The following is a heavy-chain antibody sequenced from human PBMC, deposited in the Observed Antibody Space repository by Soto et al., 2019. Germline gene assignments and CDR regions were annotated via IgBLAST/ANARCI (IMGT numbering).Heavy chain of an antibody. V-gene: IGHV3-23*01. Sequence: GGSLRLSCAASGFTFSSYAMSWVRQATGKGLEWVSGIRGSGGSTYYADSVKGRFTISRDNSKNTLYLQMNSLRAEDTAVYYCVKGVSASAAYGMDVWGQGTTVTVSS. CDR3: VKGVSASAAYGMDV. CDR1: GFTFSSYA. CDR2: IRGSGGST. J-gene: IGHJ6*02. D-gene: IGHD6-6*01.